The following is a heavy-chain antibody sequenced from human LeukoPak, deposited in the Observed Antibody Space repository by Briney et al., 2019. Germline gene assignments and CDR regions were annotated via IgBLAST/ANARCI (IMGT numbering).Heavy chain of an antibody. V-gene: IGHV1-2*02. J-gene: IGHJ4*02. Sequence: ASVKVSCKTSGYTFATYFMHWVRQAPGQGLEWMGYIKPNSGVTNYAQKFRGRVTMTWNTSISTAYIELSGLTSDDTAIYYCARPTYCGSNCYFNFDYWGQGTLVTVSS. CDR2: IKPNSGVT. CDR3: ARPTYCGSNCYFNFDY. D-gene: IGHD2-21*02. CDR1: GYTFATYF.